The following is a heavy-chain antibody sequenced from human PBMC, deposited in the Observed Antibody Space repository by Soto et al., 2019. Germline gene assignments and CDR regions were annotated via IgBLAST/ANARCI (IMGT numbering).Heavy chain of an antibody. D-gene: IGHD5-18*01. V-gene: IGHV4-30-4*01. CDR2: IYYSGST. J-gene: IGHJ4*02. Sequence: QVQLQESGPGLVKPSQTLSLPCTVSGGSISSDHYYWSWIRQPPGKGLEWLGYIYYSGSTYYNPSLKSRVTISVDTSKNLFSLKLSSVTAADTAVYYCARGRDTAVVSGDRSGYWCQGSLVTVSS. CDR1: GGSISSDHYY. CDR3: ARGRDTAVVSGDRSGY.